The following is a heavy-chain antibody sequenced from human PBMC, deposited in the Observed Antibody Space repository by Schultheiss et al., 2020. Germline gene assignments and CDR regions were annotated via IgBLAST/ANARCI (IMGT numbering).Heavy chain of an antibody. CDR2: IGTAGDT. CDR1: GFTFSSYD. D-gene: IGHD6-13*01. V-gene: IGHV3-13*04. Sequence: GGSLRLSCAASGFTFSSYDIRWVREATGKGLEWVSHIGTAGDTYYPGSVKGRFTISRDNSKNTLYLQMNSLRAEDTAVYYCAKGGHSSSWSLNWFDPWGQGTLVTVSS. J-gene: IGHJ5*02. CDR3: AKGGHSSSWSLNWFDP.